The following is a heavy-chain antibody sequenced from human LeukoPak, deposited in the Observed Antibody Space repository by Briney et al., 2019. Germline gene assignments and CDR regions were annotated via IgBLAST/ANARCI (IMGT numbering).Heavy chain of an antibody. Sequence: GGSLRLSCAASGFTFFTYAMSWVRQAPGNRLERVSAISAGGSTYYADSVKGRFTISRDNSRNTLYLQMNSLKTEDTAVYYCARSSSYYDFGRYVVAFDIWGQGTMVNVSS. CDR2: ISAGGST. CDR1: GFTFFTYA. D-gene: IGHD3-22*01. J-gene: IGHJ3*02. CDR3: ARSSSYYDFGRYVVAFDI. V-gene: IGHV3-23*01.